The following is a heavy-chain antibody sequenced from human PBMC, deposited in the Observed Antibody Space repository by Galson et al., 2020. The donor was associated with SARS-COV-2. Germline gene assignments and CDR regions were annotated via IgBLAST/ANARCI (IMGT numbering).Heavy chain of an antibody. CDR3: ARGRYPRDDGILLWLYRIAATGVFDS. J-gene: IGHJ4*02. D-gene: IGHD6-13*01. Sequence: PSETLSLTCAVYGGTFSGYYGNWIRQSPGKGLEWIGEINNGGNANYNPSLRSRVSISVDTSKSQFSLKLASMTAADTAVYYCARGRYPRDDGILLWLYRIAATGVFDSWGQGTPVTVSS. CDR1: GGTFSGYY. CDR2: INNGGNA. V-gene: IGHV4-34*01.